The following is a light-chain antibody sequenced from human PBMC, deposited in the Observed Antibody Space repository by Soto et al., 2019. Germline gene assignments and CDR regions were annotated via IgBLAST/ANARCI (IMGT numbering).Light chain of an antibody. Sequence: DIQMTQSPSSLSASAGDRVTITCRASQSISSYLNWYQQKPGKAPKLLIYAASNLQSEVPSRFSGSGSGTDFTLTISSLQPEDFATYFCQQSSMTPFTFGPGTIVEIK. J-gene: IGKJ3*01. CDR2: AAS. V-gene: IGKV1-39*01. CDR3: QQSSMTPFT. CDR1: QSISSY.